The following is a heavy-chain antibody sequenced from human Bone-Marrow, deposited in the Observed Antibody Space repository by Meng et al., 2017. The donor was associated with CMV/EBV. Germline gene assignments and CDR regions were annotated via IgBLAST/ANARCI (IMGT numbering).Heavy chain of an antibody. CDR3: ARSPYDFWSGQIRYYGMDV. V-gene: IGHV1-69*10. CDR2: IIPICGIA. D-gene: IGHD3-3*01. Sequence: SGKFSCKASGGTFSRYAIIWERQYPVQVLEWMGGIIPICGIATYAQKFPGRVTITADKSTSTAYMELSSLRSEDTAVYYCARSPYDFWSGQIRYYGMDVSGQATTVTVSS. CDR1: GGTFSRYA. J-gene: IGHJ6*02.